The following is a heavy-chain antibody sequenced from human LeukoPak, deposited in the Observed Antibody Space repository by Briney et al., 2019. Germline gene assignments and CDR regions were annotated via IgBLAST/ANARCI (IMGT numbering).Heavy chain of an antibody. CDR3: ARALVRYSDHPYFFDC. CDR1: GYTFTSYG. CDR2: ISAGNGNT. J-gene: IGHJ4*02. Sequence: ASVKVSCKASGYTFTSYGISWVRQAPGQRLEWMGWISAGNGNTKYSQKFQDRVTITRDTSASTAYMELSSLRSEDTAVYYCARALVRYSDHPYFFDCWGQGTLVTVSS. V-gene: IGHV1-3*01. D-gene: IGHD5-18*01.